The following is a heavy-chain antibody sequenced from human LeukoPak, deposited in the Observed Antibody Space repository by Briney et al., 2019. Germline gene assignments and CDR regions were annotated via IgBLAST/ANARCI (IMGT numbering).Heavy chain of an antibody. Sequence: GGSLRLSCAASGFTFSSYAMHWVRQAPGKGLEWVAVISYDGSNKYYADSVKGRFTISRDNSKNTLYLQMNSLRAEDTAVYYCARSTAAIAVGSTLFDPWGQGTLVTVSS. CDR3: ARSTAAIAVGSTLFDP. V-gene: IGHV3-30-3*01. J-gene: IGHJ5*02. D-gene: IGHD6-19*01. CDR1: GFTFSSYA. CDR2: ISYDGSNK.